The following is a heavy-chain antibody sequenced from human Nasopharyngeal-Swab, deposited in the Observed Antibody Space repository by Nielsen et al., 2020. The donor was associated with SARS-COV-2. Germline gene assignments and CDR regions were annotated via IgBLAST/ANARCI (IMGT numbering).Heavy chain of an antibody. CDR3: ARDRTNDYYYYMDV. Sequence: GESLKISCAASGFTFSSYSMNWVRQAPGKGLEWVSSISSSSSYIYYADSVKGRFTISRDNAKNSLYLPMNSLRAEDTAVYYCARDRTNDYYYYMDVWGKGTTVTVSS. CDR1: GFTFSSYS. CDR2: ISSSSSYI. J-gene: IGHJ6*03. D-gene: IGHD1-1*01. V-gene: IGHV3-21*01.